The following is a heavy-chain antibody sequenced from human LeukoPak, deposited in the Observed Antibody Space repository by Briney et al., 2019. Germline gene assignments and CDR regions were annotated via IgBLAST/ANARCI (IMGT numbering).Heavy chain of an antibody. CDR1: GGTFSSYA. CDR2: IIPILGIA. Sequence: GASVKVSCKASGGTFSSYAISWVRQAPGQGLEWMGRIIPILGIANYAQKFQGRVTITADKSTSTAYMELRSLRSDDTAVYYCARVSSGWRDYYYGMDVWGQGTTVTVPS. V-gene: IGHV1-69*04. CDR3: ARVSSGWRDYYYGMDV. J-gene: IGHJ6*02. D-gene: IGHD6-19*01.